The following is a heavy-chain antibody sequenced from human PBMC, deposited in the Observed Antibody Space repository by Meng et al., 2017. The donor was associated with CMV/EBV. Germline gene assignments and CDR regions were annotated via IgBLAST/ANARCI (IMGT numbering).Heavy chain of an antibody. D-gene: IGHD4-17*01. Sequence: GGSLRLSCAASGFTFRTYWMSWVRQAPGKGLEWVANIKQDGSEKDYVDSVKGRFTISRDNAKNSLYLQMNSLRAEDTAVYYCAREDDYGDFGHNDYWGQGTLVTVSS. CDR2: IKQDGSEK. J-gene: IGHJ4*02. CDR3: AREDDYGDFGHNDY. CDR1: GFTFRTYW. V-gene: IGHV3-7*01.